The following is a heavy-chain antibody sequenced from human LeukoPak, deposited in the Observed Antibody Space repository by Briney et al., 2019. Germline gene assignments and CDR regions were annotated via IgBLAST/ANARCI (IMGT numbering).Heavy chain of an antibody. J-gene: IGHJ6*02. CDR3: ARDLGAYYYDSSGQIHYYSMDV. V-gene: IGHV3-74*01. D-gene: IGHD3-22*01. CDR1: GFTFSNYW. CDR2: LNPGGTDT. Sequence: GGSLRLSCAASGFTFSNYWMHWVRQVPGKGLVWVSHLNPGGTDTYYADSVKGRFTISRDNAKNTLFLQMNSLRAEDTAVYHCARDLGAYYYDSSGQIHYYSMDVWGPGTAVSVSS.